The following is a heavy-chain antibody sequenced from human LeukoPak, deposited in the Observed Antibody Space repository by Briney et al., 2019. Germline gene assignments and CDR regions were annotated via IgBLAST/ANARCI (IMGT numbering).Heavy chain of an antibody. D-gene: IGHD3-10*01. J-gene: IGHJ4*02. CDR2: ISGSGGGT. Sequence: GGSLRLSCAVYGITLSNYGMSWVRQAPGKGLEWVAGISGSGGGTVYADSVKGRFTISRDNPKDTLYLQMNSLRAEDTAVYFCAKRGVVIRVVLVGFHKEAYYFDSWGQGALVTVSS. V-gene: IGHV3-23*01. CDR3: AKRGVVIRVVLVGFHKEAYYFDS. CDR1: GITLSNYG.